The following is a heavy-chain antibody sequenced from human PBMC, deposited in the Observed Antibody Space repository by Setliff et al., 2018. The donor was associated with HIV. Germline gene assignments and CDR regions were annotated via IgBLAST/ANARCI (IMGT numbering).Heavy chain of an antibody. D-gene: IGHD3-10*01. Sequence: SETLSLTCTVSGGSIISSSYYWGWIRLPPGKGLEWIGSMYYRGTTYNNPSLKSRVTFSADTSENQFSLNLNSVTATDTAVYFCARQGLTMNPGVPAPILYFFDYWGQGILVTVSS. CDR3: ARQGLTMNPGVPAPILYFFDY. CDR1: GGSIISSSYY. J-gene: IGHJ4*02. CDR2: MYYRGTT. V-gene: IGHV4-39*01.